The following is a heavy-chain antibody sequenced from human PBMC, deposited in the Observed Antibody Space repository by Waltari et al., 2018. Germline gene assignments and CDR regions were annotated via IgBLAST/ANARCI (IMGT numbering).Heavy chain of an antibody. CDR2: INHSGANT. CDR1: GFTFSNCA. V-gene: IGHV3-23*04. CDR3: SISDRDIWSGFHH. Sequence: EVQLVESGGGLVQPGGSLRLSCAVSGFTFSNCAMSWVRQAPGKGLEWISAINHSGANTYYADSVKGRFTISRDNSKNTLFLQMNSLRADDTAAYFCSISDRDIWSGFHHWGQGTLVTVSS. J-gene: IGHJ4*02. D-gene: IGHD1-1*01.